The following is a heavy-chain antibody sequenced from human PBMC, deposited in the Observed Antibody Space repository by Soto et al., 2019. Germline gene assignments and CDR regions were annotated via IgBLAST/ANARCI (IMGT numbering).Heavy chain of an antibody. Sequence: QVQLVESGGGVVQPGRSLRLSCAASGFTFSSYAMHWVRQAPGKGLEWVAVISYDGSNKYYADSVKGRFTISRDNSKNTLYLQMNSLRAEDTAVYYCGRELRFLEWLPYNYYYYGMDVWGQGTTVTVSS. J-gene: IGHJ6*02. V-gene: IGHV3-30-3*01. CDR1: GFTFSSYA. CDR3: GRELRFLEWLPYNYYYYGMDV. CDR2: ISYDGSNK. D-gene: IGHD3-3*01.